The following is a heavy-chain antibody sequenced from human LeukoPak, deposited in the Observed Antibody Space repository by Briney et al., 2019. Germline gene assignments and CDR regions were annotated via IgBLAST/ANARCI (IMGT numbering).Heavy chain of an antibody. CDR2: IYSGGST. D-gene: IGHD3-10*01. V-gene: IGHV3-53*01. J-gene: IGHJ4*02. Sequence: SGGSLRLSCAASGFTVSSNYMSWVRQAPGKGLEWVSVIYSGGSTYYADSVKGRFTISRDNSKNTLYLQMNSLRAEDTAVYYCARDSGVLWFGELFQFAANFDYWGQGTLVTVSS. CDR1: GFTVSSNY. CDR3: ARDSGVLWFGELFQFAANFDY.